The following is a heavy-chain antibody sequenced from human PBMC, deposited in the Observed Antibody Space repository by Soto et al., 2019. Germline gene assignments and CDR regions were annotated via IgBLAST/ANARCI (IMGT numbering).Heavy chain of an antibody. D-gene: IGHD3-3*01. CDR3: ARVRISFRRRGGHYYEDGMDV. CDR2: VIPYFGTA. V-gene: IGHV1-69*01. J-gene: IGHJ6*02. CDR1: GGTFSTYS. Sequence: EQLVQSGAEVKKPGSSVKVSCEASGGTFSTYSISWVRQAPGHGLEWMGEVIPYFGTANHAQKFQGRVTLTVDASTSTAYMELRSLRSEDTALYYRARVRISFRRRGGHYYEDGMDVWGQGTRVTVSS.